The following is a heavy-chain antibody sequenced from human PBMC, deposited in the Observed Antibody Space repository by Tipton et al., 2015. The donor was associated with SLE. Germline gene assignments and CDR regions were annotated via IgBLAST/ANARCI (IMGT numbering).Heavy chain of an antibody. V-gene: IGHV4-59*08. J-gene: IGHJ4*02. CDR2: IYYSGDT. CDR1: GGSISSSY. Sequence: TLSLTCTVSGGSISSSYWSWIRQPPGKGLEYLGYIYYSGDTNYNPSLKSRVIISLDTSKNQFSLKLSSVTAADTAVYYCARRLDYSNYPDYWGQGTLVTVSS. CDR3: ARRLDYSNYPDY. D-gene: IGHD4-11*01.